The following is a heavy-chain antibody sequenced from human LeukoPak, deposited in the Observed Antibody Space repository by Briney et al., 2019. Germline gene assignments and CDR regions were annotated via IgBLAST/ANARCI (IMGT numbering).Heavy chain of an antibody. V-gene: IGHV4-34*01. Sequence: SETLSLTCAVYGGSFSGYYWSWIRQPPGKGLEWIGEINHSGSTNYNPSLKSRVTISVDTSKNQFSLKLSSVTAADTAVYYCARDFEYYGSGSYFPHWGQGTLVTVSS. D-gene: IGHD3-10*01. J-gene: IGHJ4*02. CDR1: GGSFSGYY. CDR2: INHSGST. CDR3: ARDFEYYGSGSYFPH.